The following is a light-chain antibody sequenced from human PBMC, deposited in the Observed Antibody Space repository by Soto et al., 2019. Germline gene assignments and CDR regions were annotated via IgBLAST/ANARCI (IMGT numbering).Light chain of an antibody. V-gene: IGLV2-14*01. J-gene: IGLJ1*01. CDR3: SSYTSSSTRV. CDR2: EVS. Sequence: QSVLTQPASVSGSPGQSITISCTGTSSDVGGYNYVSWYQQHPGKAPKLMIYEVSNRPSGVSNRFSGSKSGNTASLTISGLQAEEEADYYCSSYTSSSTRVFGTGTKVTGL. CDR1: SSDVGGYNY.